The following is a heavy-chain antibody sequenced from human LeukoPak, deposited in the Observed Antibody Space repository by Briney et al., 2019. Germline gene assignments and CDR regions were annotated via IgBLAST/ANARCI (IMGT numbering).Heavy chain of an antibody. CDR1: GFTFSSYG. J-gene: IGHJ4*02. CDR2: IWHDGSNK. CDR3: ARDRSSGAFDY. D-gene: IGHD2-15*01. Sequence: GGSLRLSCAASGFTFSSYGMHWVRQAPGRGLEWAAIIWHDGSNKYYADSVKGRFTISRDNSKNTLDLQMNSLRAEDTAVYYCARDRSSGAFDYWGQGTLVTVSS. V-gene: IGHV3-33*01.